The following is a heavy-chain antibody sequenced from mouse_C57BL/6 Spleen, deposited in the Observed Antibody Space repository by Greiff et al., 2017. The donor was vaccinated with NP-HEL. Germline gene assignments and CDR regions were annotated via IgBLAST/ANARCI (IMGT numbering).Heavy chain of an antibody. V-gene: IGHV1-52*01. Sequence: QVQLQQPGAALVRPGSSVTLSCKASGYTFTSYWMHWVKQRPIQGLEWIGNIDPSDSETHYNQQFKDKATLTVDKSSSTAYMQLSSLTSEDYAVYYCARGSYYDYDGGFSPYCDYWGQGTTLTVSS. CDR1: GYTFTSYW. CDR3: ARGSYYDYDGGFSPYCDY. J-gene: IGHJ2*01. CDR2: IDPSDSET. D-gene: IGHD2-4*01.